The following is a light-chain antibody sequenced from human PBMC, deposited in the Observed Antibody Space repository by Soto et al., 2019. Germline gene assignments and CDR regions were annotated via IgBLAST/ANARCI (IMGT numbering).Light chain of an antibody. Sequence: IQLTQSPSSLSASVGDRVTITCRASPSISTYLNWYQQKLGKAPKLLIYAASSLQSGVPSRFSGSGSGTDFTLTISSLQPEDFATYFCQQSYSIPITFGQGTRLEIK. V-gene: IGKV1-39*01. CDR1: PSISTY. CDR2: AAS. CDR3: QQSYSIPIT. J-gene: IGKJ5*01.